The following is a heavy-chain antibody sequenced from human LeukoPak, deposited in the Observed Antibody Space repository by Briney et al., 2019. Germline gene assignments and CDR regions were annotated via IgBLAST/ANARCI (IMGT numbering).Heavy chain of an antibody. J-gene: IGHJ6*03. V-gene: IGHV4-4*07. D-gene: IGHD3-10*01. CDR3: ARGALARGYNFHMDV. CDR1: GVSISSYY. Sequence: SETLSLTCTVSGVSISSYYWSWIRQPAGKGLEWIGRIYTSGSTNYNPSLKSRVTMSVDTSKNQFSLKLSSVTAADTAVYYCARGALARGYNFHMDVWGKGTTVTVS. CDR2: IYTSGST.